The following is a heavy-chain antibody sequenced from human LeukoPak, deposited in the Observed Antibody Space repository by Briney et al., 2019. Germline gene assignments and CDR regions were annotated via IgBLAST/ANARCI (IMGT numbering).Heavy chain of an antibody. CDR3: ARSFVGGTMEEYFDY. CDR1: GYTFLDHG. CDR2: ISPYSGNT. Sequence: ASVKVSCKASGYTFLDHGINWVRQAPGQGLEWMGWISPYSGNTNYAQNVQDRVTMTTDTSTNTAYMELRSLRSDDTATYYCARSFVGGTMEEYFDYWGQGTLVTVSS. V-gene: IGHV1-18*01. D-gene: IGHD1-26*01. J-gene: IGHJ4*02.